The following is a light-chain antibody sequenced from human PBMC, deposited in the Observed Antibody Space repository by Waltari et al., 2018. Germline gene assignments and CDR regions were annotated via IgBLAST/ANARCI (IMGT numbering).Light chain of an antibody. J-gene: IGLJ2*01. CDR1: ISNIRTHY. Sequence: QSVLTQPPSASGTPGQSVPISCSGSISNIRTHYVYWYQQLPGTAPKLLIYLTHQRPSGVPDRFSASKSGTSASLAISGLRFEDEADYYCATRDEGPTVVFGGGTKLTVL. CDR2: LTH. CDR3: ATRDEGPTVV. V-gene: IGLV1-47*01.